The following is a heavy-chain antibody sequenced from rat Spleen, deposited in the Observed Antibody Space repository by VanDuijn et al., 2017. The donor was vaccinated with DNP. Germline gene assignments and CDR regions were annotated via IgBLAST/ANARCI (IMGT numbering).Heavy chain of an antibody. Sequence: EVQLVESGGGLVQPGRSMRLSCAASGFTFSSFPMAWVRQAPTKGLEWVATISYDGSSTYYRDSVKGRFTISRDNAKSTLYLQMDSLRSEDTATYYCARGGPEDYFDYWGQGVMVTVSS. J-gene: IGHJ2*01. CDR1: GFTFSSFP. CDR3: ARGGPEDYFDY. V-gene: IGHV5-46*01. D-gene: IGHD1-11*01. CDR2: ISYDGSST.